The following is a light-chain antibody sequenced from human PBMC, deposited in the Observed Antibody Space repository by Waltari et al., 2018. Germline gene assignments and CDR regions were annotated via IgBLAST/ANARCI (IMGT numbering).Light chain of an antibody. J-gene: IGLJ2*01. CDR2: ANN. CDR3: AGRDVSLSGVI. V-gene: IGLV1-47*01. CDR1: SSNIGSNY. Sequence: QSVLTQPPSASGTAGQRVTISCSGSSSNIGSNYVYWYQHLPGTAPKLLIYANNRRPSGVPARCSGSTSGTSASLAISGLRPEDEGDYYCAGRDVSLSGVIFGRGTNLTVL.